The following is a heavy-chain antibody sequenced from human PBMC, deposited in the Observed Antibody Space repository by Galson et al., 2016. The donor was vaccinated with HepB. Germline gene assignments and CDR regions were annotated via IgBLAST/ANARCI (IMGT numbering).Heavy chain of an antibody. V-gene: IGHV3-64D*06. J-gene: IGHJ4*02. D-gene: IGHD3-10*01. CDR2: ITNKGGST. Sequence: SLRLSCAASGFTFSSHSMHWVRQTPGKGLEYVAGITNKGGSTFYADSVKGRFTVSRDNSENMVFLQMSSLRPADTAMYYCVKGTGAYGSGKDYWGQGTLVTGSS. CDR1: GFTFSSHS. CDR3: VKGTGAYGSGKDY.